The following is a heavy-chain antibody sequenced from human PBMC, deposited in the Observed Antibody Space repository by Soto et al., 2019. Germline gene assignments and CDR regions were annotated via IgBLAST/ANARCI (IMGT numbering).Heavy chain of an antibody. V-gene: IGHV4-39*01. CDR2: IYYSGST. CDR3: ASITAMVHHFDY. D-gene: IGHD5-18*01. J-gene: IGHJ4*02. Sequence: PSDPLSHACTVSGGTISNSTYYWGWIRQPPGKGLEWIGSIYYSGSTYYNPSLKSRVTISVDTSKNQFSLKLSSVTAADTAVYYCASITAMVHHFDYWGQGTLVTVS. CDR1: GGTISNSTYY.